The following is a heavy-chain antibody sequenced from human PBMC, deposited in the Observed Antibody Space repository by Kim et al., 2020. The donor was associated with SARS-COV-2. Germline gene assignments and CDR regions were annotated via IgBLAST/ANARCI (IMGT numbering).Heavy chain of an antibody. J-gene: IGHJ5*02. CDR2: IYPGDSDT. D-gene: IGHD6-13*01. CDR1: GYSFTSYW. V-gene: IGHV5-51*01. Sequence: GESLKISCKGSGYSFTSYWIGWVRQMPGKGLEWMGIIYPGDSDTRYSPSFQGQVTISADKSISTAYLQWSSLKASDTAMYYCARHDSLYSSSWYGGWFDPWGQGTLVTVSS. CDR3: ARHDSLYSSSWYGGWFDP.